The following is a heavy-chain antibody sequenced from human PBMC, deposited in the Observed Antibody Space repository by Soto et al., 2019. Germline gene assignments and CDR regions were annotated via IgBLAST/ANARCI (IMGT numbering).Heavy chain of an antibody. D-gene: IGHD5-12*01. CDR2: IYYSGST. Sequence: QVQLQESGPGLVKPSETLSLTCTVSGGSVSSGSYYWSWIRQPPGKGLEWIGYIYYSGSTNYNPSLKSRVTISVDTSKNQFSLKLSSVPAADTAVYYCAGRDGYNFAEYCQHWGQGTLVTVSS. CDR1: GGSVSSGSYY. V-gene: IGHV4-61*01. CDR3: AGRDGYNFAEYCQH. J-gene: IGHJ1*01.